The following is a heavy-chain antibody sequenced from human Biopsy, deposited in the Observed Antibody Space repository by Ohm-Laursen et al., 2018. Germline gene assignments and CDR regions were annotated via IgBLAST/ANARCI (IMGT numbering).Heavy chain of an antibody. J-gene: IGHJ2*01. Sequence: SLRLSCTAPGLTLSGYTMNWVRQAPGKGLEWVSAISDIGSSTFYSDSVKGRFTISRDNSKKTLYLQMNSLRAEDTAIYYCAKDQPDLAVEVAAHWYFDLWGRGTLVTVSS. V-gene: IGHV3-23*01. D-gene: IGHD2-15*01. CDR1: GLTLSGYT. CDR2: ISDIGSST. CDR3: AKDQPDLAVEVAAHWYFDL.